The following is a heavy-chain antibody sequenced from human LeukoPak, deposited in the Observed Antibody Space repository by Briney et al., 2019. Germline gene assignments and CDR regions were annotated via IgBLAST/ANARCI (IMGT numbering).Heavy chain of an antibody. CDR3: ARMFYYESSDYTHMDV. D-gene: IGHD3-22*01. V-gene: IGHV1-18*04. J-gene: IGHJ6*03. CDR1: GYTFTSYG. Sequence: ASVKVSCKASGYTFTSYGISWVRQAPGQGLEWMGWISANNANRNYAQNLQGRVTMTTDTSTSTAYMELRSLRSDDTAVYFCARMFYYESSDYTHMDVWGKGTTVTVSS. CDR2: ISANNANR.